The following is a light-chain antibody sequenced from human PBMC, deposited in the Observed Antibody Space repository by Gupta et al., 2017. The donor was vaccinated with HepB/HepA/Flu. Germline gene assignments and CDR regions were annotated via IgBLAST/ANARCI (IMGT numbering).Light chain of an antibody. CDR1: QSISSW. V-gene: IGKV1-5*03. Sequence: DIQMTQSPSTLSASVGDRVTITCRASQSISSWLAWYQQKPGKAPKLLIYKASSVESGVPSRFSGSGSGTEFTLTISSLQPDDFATYYCQQKNSCSRTFGQGTKVEIK. J-gene: IGKJ1*01. CDR2: KAS. CDR3: QQKNSCSRT.